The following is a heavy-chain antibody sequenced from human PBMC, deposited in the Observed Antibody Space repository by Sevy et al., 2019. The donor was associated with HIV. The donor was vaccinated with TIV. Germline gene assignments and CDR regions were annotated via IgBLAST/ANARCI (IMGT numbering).Heavy chain of an antibody. CDR1: GFTFDDYW. Sequence: GGSLRLSCAASGFTFDDYWMQWVRQAPGQGLEWVANIRQDGNELYYADSVKGRFTISRDNAKESLFLQMTNLRVEDTAIYYCARRYFDLCGQGTLVTVSS. CDR2: IRQDGNEL. J-gene: IGHJ4*02. V-gene: IGHV3-7*01. CDR3: ARRYFDL.